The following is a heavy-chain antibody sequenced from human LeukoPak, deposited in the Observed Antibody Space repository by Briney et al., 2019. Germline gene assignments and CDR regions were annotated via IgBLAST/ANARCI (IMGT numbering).Heavy chain of an antibody. D-gene: IGHD2-2*02. CDR2: IWYDGSNK. V-gene: IGHV3-33*01. CDR1: GFTFSSYG. Sequence: GGSLRLSCAVSGFTFSSYGMHWVRQAPGKGLEWVAVIWYDGSNKYYADSVKGRFTISRDNSKNTLYLQMNSLRAEDTAVYYCAREGIVVVPAAIGGEGYYYGMDVWGQGTTVTVSS. CDR3: AREGIVVVPAAIGGEGYYYGMDV. J-gene: IGHJ6*02.